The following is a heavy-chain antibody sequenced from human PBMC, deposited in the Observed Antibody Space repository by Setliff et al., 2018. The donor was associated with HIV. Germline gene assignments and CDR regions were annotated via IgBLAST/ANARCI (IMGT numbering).Heavy chain of an antibody. V-gene: IGHV4-61*01. J-gene: IGHJ6*03. CDR2: IYYSGTT. Sequence: PSETLSLTCTVSGDSVSSASYYWSWIRQPPGKGLEWIGYIYYSGTTKYNTSLKSRVTISVDTSKTQFSLKLSSVTAADTAVYYCASEAWTSYRSSSGYYYYYMDVWGKGITVTVSS. CDR3: ASEAWTSYRSSSGYYYYYMDV. CDR1: GDSVSSASYY. D-gene: IGHD6-6*01.